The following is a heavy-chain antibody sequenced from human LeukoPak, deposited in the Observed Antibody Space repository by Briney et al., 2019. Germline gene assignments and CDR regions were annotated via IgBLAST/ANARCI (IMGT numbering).Heavy chain of an antibody. V-gene: IGHV3-30-3*01. CDR1: GFTFSSYA. CDR2: ISYDGSNK. J-gene: IGHJ4*02. D-gene: IGHD6-13*01. Sequence: GGSLRLSCAASGFTFSSYAMHWVRQAPGKGLEWVAVISYDGSNKYYADSVKGRFTISRDNSKNTLYLQMNSLRAEDTAVYYCARMYSSWYADYWGQGTLVTVSS. CDR3: ARMYSSWYADY.